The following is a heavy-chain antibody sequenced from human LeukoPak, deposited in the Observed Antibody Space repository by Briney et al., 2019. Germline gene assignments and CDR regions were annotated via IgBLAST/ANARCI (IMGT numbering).Heavy chain of an antibody. D-gene: IGHD5-24*01. V-gene: IGHV4-59*01. CDR3: ARAIEMATALDY. Sequence: SETLSLTCTVSGGSISSYYWSWIRQPPGKGLEWIGYIYYSGSTNYNPSLKSRVTISVDTSKNQFSLKLSSVTAADTAVYYCARAIEMATALDYWGQGTLVTVSS. CDR2: IYYSGST. J-gene: IGHJ4*02. CDR1: GGSISSYY.